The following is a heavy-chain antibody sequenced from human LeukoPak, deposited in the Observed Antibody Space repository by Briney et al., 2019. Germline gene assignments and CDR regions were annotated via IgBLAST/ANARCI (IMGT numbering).Heavy chain of an antibody. V-gene: IGHV3-20*04. CDR1: GFVFDDYG. CDR2: INWDGSIT. CDR3: ARDREGQLLWFGELGY. Sequence: GGSLRLSCAASGFVFDDYGMSWVRQAPGKRLEWVSAINWDGSITSYADSVKGRFTISRDKAKKSLYLQMNSLRAEDTALYYCARDREGQLLWFGELGYWGQGSLVTVSS. J-gene: IGHJ4*02. D-gene: IGHD3-10*01.